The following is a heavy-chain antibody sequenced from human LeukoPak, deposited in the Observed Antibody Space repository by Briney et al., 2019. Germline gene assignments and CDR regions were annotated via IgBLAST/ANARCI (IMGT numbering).Heavy chain of an antibody. Sequence: GRSLRLSCAASGFTFSSYGMHWVRQAPGKGLEWVAVIWYDGSNKYYADSVKGRFTISRDNSKNTLYLQMNSLRADDAAVYYCARASSKQLAGYLPDGFDIWGQGTMVTVSS. CDR2: IWYDGSNK. CDR3: ARASSKQLAGYLPDGFDI. V-gene: IGHV3-33*01. D-gene: IGHD3-9*01. CDR1: GFTFSSYG. J-gene: IGHJ3*02.